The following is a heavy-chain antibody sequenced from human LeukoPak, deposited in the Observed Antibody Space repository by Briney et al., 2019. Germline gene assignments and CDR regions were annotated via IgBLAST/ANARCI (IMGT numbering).Heavy chain of an antibody. CDR3: ARGRWTVTGSFDP. V-gene: IGHV1-2*02. Sequence: ASVKVSCQASGYTFTDYYMHWVRQAPGQGLEWMGWISPNSGVTNYAQKFQGRVTMTRDTSISTAYMELSRLKSDDTALYYCARGRWTVTGSFDPWGQGTLDTVSS. CDR1: GYTFTDYY. D-gene: IGHD4-23*01. CDR2: ISPNSGVT. J-gene: IGHJ5*02.